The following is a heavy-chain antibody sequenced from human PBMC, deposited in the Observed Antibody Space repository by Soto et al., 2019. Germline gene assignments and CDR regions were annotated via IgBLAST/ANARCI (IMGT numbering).Heavy chain of an antibody. J-gene: IGHJ6*02. CDR3: ARDPSGYYYYYGMDV. D-gene: IGHD5-12*01. Sequence: PGRSLRLSCAASGFTFSSYAMHRVSKAPGKGLEWVAVISYDGSNKYYADSVKGRFTISRDNSKNTLYLQMNSLRAEDTAVYYCARDPSGYYYYYGMDVWGQGTTVTVSS. V-gene: IGHV3-30-3*01. CDR2: ISYDGSNK. CDR1: GFTFSSYA.